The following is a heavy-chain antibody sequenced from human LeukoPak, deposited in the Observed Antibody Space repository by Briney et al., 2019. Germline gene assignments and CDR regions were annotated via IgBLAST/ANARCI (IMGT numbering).Heavy chain of an antibody. J-gene: IGHJ4*02. D-gene: IGHD6-19*01. CDR2: ISAYNGNT. Sequence: ASVKVSCKASGYTFTSYGISWVRQATGQGLEWMGWISAYNGNTNYAQKLQGRVTMTTDTSTSTAYMELRSLRSDDTAVYYCARRSSGWYYFDYWGQGTLVTVSS. CDR1: GYTFTSYG. V-gene: IGHV1-18*01. CDR3: ARRSSGWYYFDY.